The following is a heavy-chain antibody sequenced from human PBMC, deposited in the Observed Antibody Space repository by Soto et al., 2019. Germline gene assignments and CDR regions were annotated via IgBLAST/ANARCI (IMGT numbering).Heavy chain of an antibody. D-gene: IGHD6-19*01. CDR2: IIPIFGTA. J-gene: IGHJ4*02. Sequence: SVKVSCKASGGTFSSYAISWVRQAPGQGLEWMGGIIPIFGTANYAQKFQGRVTITADESTSTAYMELSSLRSEDTAVYYCARLSYRAIAAVAGQFDYWGQGTLVTVSS. CDR3: ARLSYRAIAAVAGQFDY. V-gene: IGHV1-69*13. CDR1: GGTFSSYA.